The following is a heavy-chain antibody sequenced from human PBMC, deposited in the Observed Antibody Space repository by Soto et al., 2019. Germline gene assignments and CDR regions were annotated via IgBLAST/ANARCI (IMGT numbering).Heavy chain of an antibody. V-gene: IGHV1-58*01. CDR1: GYTFTNSA. J-gene: IGHJ5*02. Sequence: QMQLVQSGPEVKKPGTSVKVSCKGSGYTFTNSAVQWVRQARGQRLEWMGWIVVGSGDTKYAQKFQERVTFTRDVATSTAYMELSSLKSEDTAVYYRAAEVGDLWGQGTLVTVSS. CDR2: IVVGSGDT. D-gene: IGHD1-26*01. CDR3: AAEVGDL.